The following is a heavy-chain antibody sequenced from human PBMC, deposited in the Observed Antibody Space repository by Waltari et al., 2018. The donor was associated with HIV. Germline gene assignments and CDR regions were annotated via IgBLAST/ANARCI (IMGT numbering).Heavy chain of an antibody. Sequence: EVQLVESGGGLVKPGGSLRRSCAASGSTFSNARMSWVATAPGKGLEWVGRIKIKTDGGTTDYAAPVKGRFTISRDDSKNTLYLQMNSLKTEDTAVYYCTTRITMTSGIFDYWGQGTLVTVSS. CDR1: GSTFSNAR. J-gene: IGHJ4*02. V-gene: IGHV3-15*01. CDR3: TTRITMTSGIFDY. CDR2: IKIKTDGGTT. D-gene: IGHD3-22*01.